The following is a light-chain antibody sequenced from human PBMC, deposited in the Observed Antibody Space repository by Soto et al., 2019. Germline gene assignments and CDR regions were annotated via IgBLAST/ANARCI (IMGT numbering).Light chain of an antibody. CDR1: QGIRND. V-gene: IGKV1-6*01. CDR2: ATS. Sequence: AIQMTQSPSSLSASVGDRVTITCRASQGIRNDLAWYQQKPGKAPKLLIYATSTLHSGVPSRFSGSGSATDFTLTISSLHPEDFATYYCVQDYDYPRTFGQGTNV. J-gene: IGKJ1*01. CDR3: VQDYDYPRT.